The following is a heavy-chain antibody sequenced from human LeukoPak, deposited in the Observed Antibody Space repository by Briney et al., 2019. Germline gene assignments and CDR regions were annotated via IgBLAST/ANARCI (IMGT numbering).Heavy chain of an antibody. J-gene: IGHJ4*02. CDR1: GGSISSRSYY. CDR3: ARHREDIVVVPFDY. D-gene: IGHD2-2*01. CDR2: IFYSGNT. V-gene: IGHV4-39*01. Sequence: PSETLSLTCTVSGGSISSRSYYWGWVRQPPGKGLEWIGSIFYSGNTYSNPSLRSRLTMSVDTSKNHFSLKLSDVTATDTAIYYCARHREDIVVVPFDYWGQGTLVIVSS.